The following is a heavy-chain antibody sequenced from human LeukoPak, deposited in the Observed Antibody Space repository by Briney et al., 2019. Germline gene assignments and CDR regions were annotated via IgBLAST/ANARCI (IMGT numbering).Heavy chain of an antibody. Sequence: GASVKVSCKASGYTFTGYYMHWVRQAPGRGLEWMGRINPNSGGTNYAQKFQGRVTMTRDTSISTAYMELSRLRSDDTAVYYCARVIVGATTGSSFDYRGQGTLVTVSS. J-gene: IGHJ4*02. CDR1: GYTFTGYY. V-gene: IGHV1-2*06. D-gene: IGHD1-26*01. CDR3: ARVIVGATTGSSFDY. CDR2: INPNSGGT.